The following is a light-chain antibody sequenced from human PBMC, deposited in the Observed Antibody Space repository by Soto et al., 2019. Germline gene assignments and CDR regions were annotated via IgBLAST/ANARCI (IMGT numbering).Light chain of an antibody. J-gene: IGLJ3*02. CDR3: CSDAGGGIYVL. Sequence: QSVLTQPASVSGSPGQSITISCPGTNSDVGNYNLVSWYQQHPGNAPKLIIYEGSKRRSGVSDRFSGCKSGDTASRTNSGLQAVYEAGYYWCSDAGGGIYVLFGGGTKRAGL. V-gene: IGLV2-23*01. CDR2: EGS. CDR1: NSDVGNYNL.